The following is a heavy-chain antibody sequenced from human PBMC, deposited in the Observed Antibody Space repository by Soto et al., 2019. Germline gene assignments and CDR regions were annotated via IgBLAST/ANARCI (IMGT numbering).Heavy chain of an antibody. CDR3: ARDVVDIVVVPAAMRPPRYYYYSGMDV. CDR1: GFTFTSSA. Sequence: SVKVSCKASGFTFTSSAVQWVRQARGQRLEWIGWIVVGSGNTNYAQKFQERVTITRDMSTSTAYMELSSLRSEDTAVYYCARDVVDIVVVPAAMRPPRYYYYSGMDVWAQGTTVNVSS. V-gene: IGHV1-58*01. D-gene: IGHD2-2*01. CDR2: IVVGSGNT. J-gene: IGHJ6*02.